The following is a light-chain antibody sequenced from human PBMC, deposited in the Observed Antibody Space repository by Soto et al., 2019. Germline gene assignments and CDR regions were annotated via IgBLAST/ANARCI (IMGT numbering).Light chain of an antibody. Sequence: EIVLTQFPATLSLSPGDGATLSCRASQSVSSYLAWYQQRRGQAPRLLIYDSSNRATGIPARFSGSGSGTDFSLIISSLEPEDFAFYYCQQRSVWPLTFGIGTRVEIK. CDR2: DSS. CDR1: QSVSSY. J-gene: IGKJ4*01. CDR3: QQRSVWPLT. V-gene: IGKV3-11*01.